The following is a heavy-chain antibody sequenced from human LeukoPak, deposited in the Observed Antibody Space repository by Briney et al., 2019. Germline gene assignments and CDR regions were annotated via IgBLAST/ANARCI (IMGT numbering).Heavy chain of an antibody. D-gene: IGHD5-24*01. CDR2: IIPILGIA. CDR1: GCTFSSYT. J-gene: IGHJ4*02. V-gene: IGHV1-69*02. Sequence: ASVKVSCKASGCTFSSYTISWVRQAPGQGLEWMGRIIPILGIANYAQKFQGRVTITADKSTSTAYMELSSLRSEDTAVYYCASGGIVEMATIWGQGALVTVSS. CDR3: ASGGIVEMATI.